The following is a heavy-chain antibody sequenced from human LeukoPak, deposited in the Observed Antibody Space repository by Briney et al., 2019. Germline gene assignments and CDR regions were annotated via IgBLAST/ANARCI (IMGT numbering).Heavy chain of an antibody. J-gene: IGHJ6*03. CDR2: INHSGST. V-gene: IGHV4-34*01. CDR3: ARVSPNCTGGVCYIYYYYMDV. D-gene: IGHD2-8*02. CDR1: GGSFSGYY. Sequence: KTSETLPLTCAVYGGSFSGYYWSWIRQPPGKGLEWIGEINHSGSTNYNPSLKSRVTISVDTSKNQFSLKLSSVTAADTAVYYCARVSPNCTGGVCYIYYYYMDVWGKGTTVTVSS.